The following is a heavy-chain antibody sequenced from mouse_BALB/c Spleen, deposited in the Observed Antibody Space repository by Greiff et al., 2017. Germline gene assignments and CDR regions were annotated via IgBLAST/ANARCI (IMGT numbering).Heavy chain of an antibody. J-gene: IGHJ1*01. CDR2: INPSTGYT. V-gene: IGHV1-7*01. CDR1: GYTFTSYW. D-gene: IGHD2-14*01. Sequence: VQLQQSGAELAKPGASVKMSCKASGYTFTSYWMHWVKQRPGQGLEWIGYINPSTGYTEYNQKFKDKATLTADKSSSPAYMQLDSLTSEDSAVYYCARWVVRRDSYWYFEVWGAGTTVTVSS. CDR3: ARWVVRRDSYWYFEV.